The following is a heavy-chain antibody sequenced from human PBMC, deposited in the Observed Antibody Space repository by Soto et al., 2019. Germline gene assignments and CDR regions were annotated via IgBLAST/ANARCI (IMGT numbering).Heavy chain of an antibody. J-gene: IGHJ4*02. CDR1: GGSFSGCY. CDR3: ASLNFN. V-gene: IGHV4-34*01. CDR2: INHSGST. Sequence: SETLSLTCAVYGGSFSGCYWSWIRQPPGKGLEWIGEINHSGSTNYNPSLKSRVTISVDTSKNQFSLKLSSVTAADTAVYYCASLNFNWGQGTLVTVSS.